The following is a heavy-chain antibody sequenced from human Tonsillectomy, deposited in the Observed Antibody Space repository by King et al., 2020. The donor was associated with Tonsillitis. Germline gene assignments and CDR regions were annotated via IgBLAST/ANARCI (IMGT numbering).Heavy chain of an antibody. Sequence: QLVQSGAEVKKPGSSVKVSCKASGGTFSSYAISWVRQDPGQGLEWMGGIIPIFGTANYAQKFQGRVTITADKSTSTAYMELSSLRSEDTAVYYCARGKGYYYDSSGYHAFDIWGQGTMVTVSS. CDR2: IIPIFGTA. J-gene: IGHJ3*02. CDR3: ARGKGYYYDSSGYHAFDI. D-gene: IGHD3-22*01. CDR1: GGTFSSYA. V-gene: IGHV1-69*06.